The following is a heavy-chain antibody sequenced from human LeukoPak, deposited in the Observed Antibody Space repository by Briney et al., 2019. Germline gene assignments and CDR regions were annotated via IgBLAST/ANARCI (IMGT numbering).Heavy chain of an antibody. Sequence: GGSLRLSCAASGFTFSSYSMNWVRQAPGKGLEWGSSISSSISYIYYADSVKGRFTISRDNAKNSLYLQMNSLRAEDTAVYYCARDRIGSSWYVYYCYGMDVWGQGTTVTVSS. J-gene: IGHJ6*02. CDR2: ISSSISYI. CDR3: ARDRIGSSWYVYYCYGMDV. CDR1: GFTFSSYS. D-gene: IGHD6-13*01. V-gene: IGHV3-21*01.